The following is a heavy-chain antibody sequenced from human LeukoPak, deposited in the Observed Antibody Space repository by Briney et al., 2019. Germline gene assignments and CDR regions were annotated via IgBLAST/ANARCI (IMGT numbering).Heavy chain of an antibody. V-gene: IGHV4-34*01. CDR1: GGSFSGYY. CDR2: INHSGST. CDR3: ARNAYYYDSSGYRDAFDL. J-gene: IGHJ3*01. D-gene: IGHD3-22*01. Sequence: QSSETLSLTCAVYGGSFSGYYWSWIRQPPGKGLEWIGEINHSGSTSYNPSLKSRVTISVDTSKNQFSLKLSSVTAADTAVYYCARNAYYYDSSGYRDAFDLWGQGTMVTVSS.